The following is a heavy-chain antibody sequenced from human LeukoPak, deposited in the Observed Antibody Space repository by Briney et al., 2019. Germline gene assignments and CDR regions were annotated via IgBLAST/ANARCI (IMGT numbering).Heavy chain of an antibody. CDR3: AKEGYYYDSSGYSPGYFDY. Sequence: PGRSLRLSCAASGFTFDDYAMHWVRQAPGKGLEWVSGISWSSGSIGYADSVKGRFTISRDNAKNSLYLQMNSLRAEDTALYYCAKEGYYYDSSGYSPGYFDYWGQGTLVTVSS. J-gene: IGHJ4*02. V-gene: IGHV3-9*01. D-gene: IGHD3-22*01. CDR2: ISWSSGSI. CDR1: GFTFDDYA.